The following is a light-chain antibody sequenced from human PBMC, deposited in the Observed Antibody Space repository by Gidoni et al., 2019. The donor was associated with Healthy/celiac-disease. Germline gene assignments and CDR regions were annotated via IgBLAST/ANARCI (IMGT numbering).Light chain of an antibody. J-gene: IGLJ1*01. CDR1: SSDVGGYNY. V-gene: IGLV2-14*01. Sequence: QSALTQPASVSGSPGQPITISCTGTSSDVGGYNYVSWYQQHPGKAPKLMIYEVSNRPSGVSNRFSGSKSGNTASLTISGLQAEDEADYYCSSYTSSSTLGYVFGTGTKVTVL. CDR2: EVS. CDR3: SSYTSSSTLGYV.